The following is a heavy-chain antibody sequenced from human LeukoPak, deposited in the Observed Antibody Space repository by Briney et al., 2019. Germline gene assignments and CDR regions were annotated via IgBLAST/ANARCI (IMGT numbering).Heavy chain of an antibody. CDR3: ARVADYYVSGHFDY. CDR1: GFTVSGNY. CDR2: IYSGGNT. D-gene: IGHD3-10*01. J-gene: IGHJ4*02. V-gene: IGHV3-53*01. Sequence: GGSLGLSCAASGFTVSGNYMIWVRQTPGKRLEWVSLIYSGGNTYYTDSVKGRFTISRDNSENTLYLQMNSLRTEDTAVYYCARVADYYVSGHFDYWGQGTLVTVSS.